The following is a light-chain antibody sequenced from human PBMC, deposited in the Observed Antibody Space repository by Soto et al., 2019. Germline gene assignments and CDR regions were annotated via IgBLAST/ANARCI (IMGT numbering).Light chain of an antibody. J-gene: IGLJ1*01. V-gene: IGLV2-14*01. CDR1: SSDVGGYNY. CDR2: EVS. Sequence: QSALTQPASVSGSPGRSITISCTGTSSDVGGYNYVSWYQQHPGKAPKLMIYEVSNRPSGVSNRFSGSKSGNTASLTISGLQAEDEADYYCSSYTSSSTRVFGTGTKGTVL. CDR3: SSYTSSSTRV.